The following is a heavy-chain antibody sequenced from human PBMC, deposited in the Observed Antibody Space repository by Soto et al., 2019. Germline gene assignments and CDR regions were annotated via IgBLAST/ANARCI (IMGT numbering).Heavy chain of an antibody. J-gene: IGHJ4*02. V-gene: IGHV4-39*01. D-gene: IGHD3-10*01. Sequence: SETLSLTCTVSGGSISISSYYWGCIRQPPGRGLEWIGSIYYTGNTYYNPSLKSRVSISVDTSKNQFSLKLSSVTAADTAVYYCARKPMVRGIIGYFDSWGQGTLVTVSS. CDR1: GGSISISSYY. CDR2: IYYTGNT. CDR3: ARKPMVRGIIGYFDS.